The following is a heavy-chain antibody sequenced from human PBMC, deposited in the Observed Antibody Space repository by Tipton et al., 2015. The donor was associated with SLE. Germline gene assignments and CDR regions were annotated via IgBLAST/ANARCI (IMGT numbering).Heavy chain of an antibody. V-gene: IGHV3-9*01. J-gene: IGHJ3*02. Sequence: QLVQSGGGLVQPGRSLRLSCAASGFTFDDYAMHWVRQAPGKGLEWVSGISWNSGSIGYADSVKGRFTISRDNAKNSLYLQMNSLRAEDTALYYCAKDLLWFGELFYAFDIWGQGTMVTVSS. CDR1: GFTFDDYA. CDR2: ISWNSGSI. CDR3: AKDLLWFGELFYAFDI. D-gene: IGHD3-10*01.